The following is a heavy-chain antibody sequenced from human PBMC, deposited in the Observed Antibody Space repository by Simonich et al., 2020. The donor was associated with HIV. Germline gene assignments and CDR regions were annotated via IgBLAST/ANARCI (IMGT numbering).Heavy chain of an antibody. CDR2: IRGSGGST. J-gene: IGHJ4*02. CDR1: GFTFSSYA. D-gene: IGHD3-3*01. CDR3: AKDRYYNFWSGYYDY. V-gene: IGHV3-23*01. Sequence: EVQLLESGGGLVQPGGSLRLSCAASGFTFSSYAMSWVRQAPGKWLEGVSAIRGSGGSTYYADSVKGRFTISRDNSKNTLYLQMNSLRAEDTAVYYCAKDRYYNFWSGYYDYWGQGTLVTVSS.